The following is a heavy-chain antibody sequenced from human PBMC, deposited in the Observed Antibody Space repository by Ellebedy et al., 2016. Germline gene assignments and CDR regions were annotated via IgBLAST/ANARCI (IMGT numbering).Heavy chain of an antibody. V-gene: IGHV3-30*18. Sequence: GESLKISXASSGFTFSSYGMHWVRQAPGKGLEWVAVISYDGSNKYYADSVKGRFTISRDNSKNTLYLQMNSLRAEDTAVYYCAKSGYSSGYMDFWGQGTTVTVSS. CDR3: AKSGYSSGYMDF. J-gene: IGHJ6*02. CDR2: ISYDGSNK. CDR1: GFTFSSYG. D-gene: IGHD6-19*01.